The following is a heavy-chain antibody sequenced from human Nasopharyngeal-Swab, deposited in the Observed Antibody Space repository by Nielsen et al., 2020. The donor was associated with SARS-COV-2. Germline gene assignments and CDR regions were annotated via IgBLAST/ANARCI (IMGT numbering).Heavy chain of an antibody. Sequence: GESLKISCKGSGYSFTSYWIGWVRQMPGKGLEWMGIIYPGDSDTRYSPSFQGQVTISADKSISTAYLQWSSLKASDTAMYYCARQGGPDIVVVPAAGGDYWGQGTLVTVSS. D-gene: IGHD2-2*01. V-gene: IGHV5-51*01. J-gene: IGHJ4*02. CDR1: GYSFTSYW. CDR2: IYPGDSDT. CDR3: ARQGGPDIVVVPAAGGDY.